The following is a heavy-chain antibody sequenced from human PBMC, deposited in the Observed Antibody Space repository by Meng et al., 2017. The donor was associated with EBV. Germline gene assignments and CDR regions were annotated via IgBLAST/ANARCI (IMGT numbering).Heavy chain of an antibody. V-gene: IGHV1-3*01. D-gene: IGHD2-15*01. Sequence: QSGAEVKKPGASWKVSCKASGYTFTSHAMHWVRQAPGQRLEWMGWINAGNGNTKYSQKFQGRVTITRDTSASTAYMELSSLRSEDTAVYYCARRGGVADWFDPWGQGTLVTVSS. CDR3: ARRGGVADWFDP. J-gene: IGHJ5*02. CDR1: GYTFTSHA. CDR2: INAGNGNT.